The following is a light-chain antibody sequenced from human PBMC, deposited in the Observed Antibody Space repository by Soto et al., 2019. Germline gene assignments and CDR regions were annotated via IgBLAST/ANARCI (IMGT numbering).Light chain of an antibody. CDR3: QQYGSSPWT. J-gene: IGKJ1*01. CDR2: GAS. CDR1: QSVSSSF. Sequence: EIVLTQSPGTLSLSPGERATLSCRASQSVSSSFLAWYQQKPGQAPRLLIYGASSRATGIPDRFSGSGSGTDFTLTISRLEPEDFVVYYCQQYGSSPWTFGQGTKVEFK. V-gene: IGKV3-20*01.